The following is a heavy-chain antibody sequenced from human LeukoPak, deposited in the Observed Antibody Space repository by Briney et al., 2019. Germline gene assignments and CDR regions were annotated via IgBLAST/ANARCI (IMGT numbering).Heavy chain of an antibody. Sequence: PGGFLRLSCAASGFTFSSYAMHWVRQAPGKGLEWVAVISYDGSNKYYADSVEGRFTISRDNSKNTLYLQMNSLRAEDTAVYYCARGDQLLLSPASLDYWGQGTLVTVSS. CDR1: GFTFSSYA. V-gene: IGHV3-30-3*01. CDR3: ARGDQLLLSPASLDY. D-gene: IGHD2-2*01. J-gene: IGHJ4*02. CDR2: ISYDGSNK.